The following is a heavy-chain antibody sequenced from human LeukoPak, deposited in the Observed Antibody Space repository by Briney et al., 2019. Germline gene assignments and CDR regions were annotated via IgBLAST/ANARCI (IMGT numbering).Heavy chain of an antibody. Sequence: KPSETLSLTCAVYGGSFSGYYWSWIRQPPGKGLEWIGEINHSGSTNYNPSLKSRVTISVDTSKNQFSLKLSSVTAADTAVYYCASIPWHSMVGDYHYMDVWGKGTTVTVSS. CDR2: INHSGST. J-gene: IGHJ6*03. V-gene: IGHV4-34*01. CDR1: GGSFSGYY. CDR3: ASIPWHSMVGDYHYMDV. D-gene: IGHD3-10*01.